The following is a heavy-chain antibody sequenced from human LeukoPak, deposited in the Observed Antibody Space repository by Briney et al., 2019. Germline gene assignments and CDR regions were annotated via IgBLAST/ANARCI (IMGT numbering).Heavy chain of an antibody. CDR2: INSDGSSI. D-gene: IGHD3-3*01. Sequence: GGSLRLSCAASGFTFSGHWMHWVRQAPGKGLVWVSRINSDGSSISYADSVKGRFTISRDNAKNTLYLQMNSLRAEDMAVYYCARDFDFSSAIWGQGTLVTVSS. CDR1: GFTFSGHW. CDR3: ARDFDFSSAI. V-gene: IGHV3-74*01. J-gene: IGHJ4*02.